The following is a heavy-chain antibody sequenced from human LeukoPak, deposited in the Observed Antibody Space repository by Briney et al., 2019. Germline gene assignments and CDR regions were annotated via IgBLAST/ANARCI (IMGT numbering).Heavy chain of an antibody. J-gene: IGHJ4*02. CDR1: GYSFNNFG. CDR2: ISVYNGNT. V-gene: IGHV1-18*01. Sequence: ASVKVSCKASGYSFNNFGISWVRQAPGEGLEWMGGISVYNGNTNYAQKLQGRVTMTADTSTTTAYMELRSLRSDDTAVYYCARGEAAARHFDYWGQGTLVTVSS. D-gene: IGHD6-13*01. CDR3: ARGEAAARHFDY.